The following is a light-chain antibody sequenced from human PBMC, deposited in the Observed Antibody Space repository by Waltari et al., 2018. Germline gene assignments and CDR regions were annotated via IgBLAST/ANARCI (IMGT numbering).Light chain of an antibody. V-gene: IGKV1-39*01. J-gene: IGKJ1*01. CDR1: QSISSY. Sequence: DIQMTQSPSSLSASVGDRVTITCRASQSISSYLNWYQQKPGKAPKRLIYAASSLQSGVPSRFSGSGSGTDFTLTISSLQPEDFATYYCQQSYSTPSRTFGQGTKVEIK. CDR3: QQSYSTPSRT. CDR2: AAS.